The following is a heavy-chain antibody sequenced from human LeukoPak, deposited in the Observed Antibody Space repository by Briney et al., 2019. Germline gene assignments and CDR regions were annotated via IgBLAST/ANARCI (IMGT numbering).Heavy chain of an antibody. CDR2: ISSSSGTI. Sequence: GGSLRLSCAASGFTFSSYSMNWVRQAPGKGLEWVSYISSSSGTIYYADSVKGRFTISRDNAKNSLYLQMNSLRAEDTAVYYCANRDYWGQGTLVTVSS. J-gene: IGHJ4*02. CDR3: ANRDY. CDR1: GFTFSSYS. V-gene: IGHV3-48*01.